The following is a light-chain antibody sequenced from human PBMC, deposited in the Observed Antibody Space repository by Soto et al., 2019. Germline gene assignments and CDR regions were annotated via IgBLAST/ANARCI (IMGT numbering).Light chain of an antibody. J-gene: IGKJ4*01. Sequence: EIVLTQSPGTLSLSPGERATLSCRASQIISSNYVAWYQLKPGQAPRLLIYGASSRATGIPDRFSGSGSGTDFTLTISRLEPEDFAVYSCQQYGGSPLLTFGGGTKVEIK. CDR2: GAS. CDR3: QQYGGSPLLT. CDR1: QIISSNY. V-gene: IGKV3-20*01.